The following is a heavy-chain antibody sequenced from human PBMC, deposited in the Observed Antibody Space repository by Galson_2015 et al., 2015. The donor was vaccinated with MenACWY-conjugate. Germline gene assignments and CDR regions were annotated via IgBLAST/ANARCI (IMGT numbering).Heavy chain of an antibody. CDR3: ATARVSTMTQPHY. Sequence: SLRISCADSGFIFGSHWMTWVRQAPGKGLKWISYIRSTDSSSSGSIINYADSVRGRFTISRDNAKNSLYLQMNSLRAEDTAVYYCATARVSTMTQPHYWGQGTLVTVSS. CDR1: GFIFGSHW. J-gene: IGHJ4*02. CDR2: IRSTDSSSSGSII. D-gene: IGHD5/OR15-5a*01. V-gene: IGHV3-48*03.